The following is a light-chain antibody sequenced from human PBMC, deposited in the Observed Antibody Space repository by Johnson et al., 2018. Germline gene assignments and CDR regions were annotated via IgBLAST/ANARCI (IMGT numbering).Light chain of an antibody. CDR2: DTN. CDR3: GTWDSSLSAGNV. V-gene: IGLV1-51*02. CDR1: SSNIGNNY. Sequence: QSVLTQPPSVSAAPGQKVTISCSGSSSNIGNNYVAWYQQLPGTAPKLILYDTNKRPSGIPDRFSGSKSGTSATLGIIRLQHGDEADYYCGTWDSSLSAGNVFGTGTKVTVL. J-gene: IGLJ1*01.